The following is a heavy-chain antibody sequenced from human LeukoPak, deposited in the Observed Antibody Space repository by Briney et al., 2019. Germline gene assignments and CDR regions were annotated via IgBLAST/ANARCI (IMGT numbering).Heavy chain of an antibody. J-gene: IGHJ4*02. D-gene: IGHD5-12*01. CDR3: ATVEYSGYDIFDY. CDR1: GYTFTGYY. Sequence: ASVKVSCEASGYTFTGYYMHWVRQAPGQGLEWMGWINPNSGGTNYAQKFQGRVTMTRDTSISTAYMELSRLRSDDTAVYYCATVEYSGYDIFDYWGQGTLVTVSS. CDR2: INPNSGGT. V-gene: IGHV1-2*02.